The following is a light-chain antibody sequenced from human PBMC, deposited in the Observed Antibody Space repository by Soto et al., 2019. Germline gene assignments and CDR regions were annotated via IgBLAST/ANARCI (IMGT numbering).Light chain of an antibody. V-gene: IGKV3-15*01. CDR1: QSVSSN. J-gene: IGKJ2*01. CDR3: HQYNSWPPGT. Sequence: EIVMTQSPVTLSVSPGERVTLSCRASQSVSSNLAWYQQKPGQAPRLLIHGASTRATSIPARFSGSGSGTEFTLTISSLQSEDFALYYCHQYNSWPPGTFGQGTKVEIK. CDR2: GAS.